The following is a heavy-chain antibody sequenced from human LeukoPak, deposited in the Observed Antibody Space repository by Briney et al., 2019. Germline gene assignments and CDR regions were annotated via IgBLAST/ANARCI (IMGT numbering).Heavy chain of an antibody. CDR2: ISGRGGST. CDR1: GFTFSNYA. Sequence: GGSLRLSCAASGFTFSNYAMSWVRQAPGKGLEWVSGISGRGGSTYYADSVKGRFTISRDNAKNTLYLQMNSLRAEDTAVYYCARVRLYCSGGSCYFYYFDSWGQGTLVTVSS. J-gene: IGHJ4*02. V-gene: IGHV3-23*01. CDR3: ARVRLYCSGGSCYFYYFDS. D-gene: IGHD2-15*01.